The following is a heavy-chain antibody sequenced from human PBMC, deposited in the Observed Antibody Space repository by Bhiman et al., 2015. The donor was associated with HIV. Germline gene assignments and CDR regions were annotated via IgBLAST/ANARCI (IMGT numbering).Heavy chain of an antibody. D-gene: IGHD2-8*01. CDR3: ARRGYCTGTPCYTVLDY. Sequence: VQLVESGGGVVRPGGSLRLSCTASGFTFEDYAMSWVRQAPGKGLEWVSGTVWNGDHTSYVDSVRGRFTITRDNDKNSLYLEMNSLRVEDTAVYFCARRGYCTGTPCYTVLDYWGQGTLVTVSS. J-gene: IGHJ4*02. V-gene: IGHV3-20*04. CDR1: GFTFEDYA. CDR2: TVWNGDHT.